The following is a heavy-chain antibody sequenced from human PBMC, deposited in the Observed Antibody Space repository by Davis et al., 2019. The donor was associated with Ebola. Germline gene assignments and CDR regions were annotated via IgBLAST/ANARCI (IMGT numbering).Heavy chain of an antibody. CDR1: GGSISSYY. Sequence: PSETLSLTCTVSGGSISSYYWSWIRQPAGKGLEWIGRIYTSGSTNYNPSLKSRVTMSVDTSKNQFSLKLSSVTAADTAVYYCARDEYSSSWPYYYYGMDVWGQGTTVTVSS. V-gene: IGHV4-4*07. J-gene: IGHJ6*02. CDR3: ARDEYSSSWPYYYYGMDV. D-gene: IGHD6-13*01. CDR2: IYTSGST.